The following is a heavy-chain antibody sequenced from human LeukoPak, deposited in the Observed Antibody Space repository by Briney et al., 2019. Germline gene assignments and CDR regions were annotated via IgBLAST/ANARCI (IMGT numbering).Heavy chain of an antibody. J-gene: IGHJ4*02. V-gene: IGHV4-39*07. CDR1: GGSISSSSYY. CDR3: ARVSGADYYDSSGYYPYYFDY. Sequence: SETLSLTCTVSGGSISSSSYYWGWIRQPPGKGLEWIGSIYYSGSTYYNPSLKSRVTISVDTSKNQFSLKLSSVTAADTAVYYCARVSGADYYDSSGYYPYYFDYWGQGTLVTVSS. D-gene: IGHD3-22*01. CDR2: IYYSGST.